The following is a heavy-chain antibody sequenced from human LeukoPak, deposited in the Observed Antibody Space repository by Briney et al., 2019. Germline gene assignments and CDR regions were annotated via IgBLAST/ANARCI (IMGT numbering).Heavy chain of an antibody. CDR1: GFTFSSYS. CDR2: ISSSSSYI. J-gene: IGHJ4*02. V-gene: IGHV3-21*01. D-gene: IGHD2-15*01. CDR3: ARGPEDIVVVVAADFDY. Sequence: GGSLRLSCAASGFTFSSYSMNWVRQAPGKGLEWVSSISSSSSYIYYADSVKGRFTISRDNAKNSLYLQMNSLRAGDTAVYYCARGPEDIVVVVAADFDYWGQGTLVTVFS.